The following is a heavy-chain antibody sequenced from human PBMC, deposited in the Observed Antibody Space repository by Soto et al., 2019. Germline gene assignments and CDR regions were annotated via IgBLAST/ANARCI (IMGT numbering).Heavy chain of an antibody. V-gene: IGHV3-11*01. D-gene: IGHD6-13*01. CDR2: ISSSGSTI. CDR1: GFTFSDYY. J-gene: IGHJ6*02. CDR3: ARGRTSRSQYYYYYYGMDV. Sequence: PGGSLRLSCAASGFTFSDYYMSWIRQAPGKGLEWVSYISSSGSTIYYADSVKGRFTISRDNAKNSLYLQMNSLRAEDTAVYYYARGRTSRSQYYYYYYGMDVWGQGTTVTVSS.